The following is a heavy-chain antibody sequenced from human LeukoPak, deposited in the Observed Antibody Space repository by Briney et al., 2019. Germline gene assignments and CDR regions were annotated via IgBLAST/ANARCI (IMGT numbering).Heavy chain of an antibody. J-gene: IGHJ6*02. D-gene: IGHD5-12*01. CDR1: GFTFSTYNM. CDR2: IYHSGNT. Sequence: GSLRLSCAASGFTFSTYNMNWVRQPPGKGLEWIGEIYHSGNTNYNPSLKSRVTISVDKSNNHFSLKMNSVTAADTAVYYCARDSATTLGSYYYGLDVWGQGTTVTVSS. CDR3: ARDSATTLGSYYYGLDV. V-gene: IGHV4-4*02.